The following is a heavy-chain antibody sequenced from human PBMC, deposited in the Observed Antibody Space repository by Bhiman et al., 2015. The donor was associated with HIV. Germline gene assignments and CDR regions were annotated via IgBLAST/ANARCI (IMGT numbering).Heavy chain of an antibody. V-gene: IGHV3-23*01. D-gene: IGHD3-16*02. CDR3: AREGRSSLFVDV. CDR2: ISASGASA. Sequence: EVQLLESGGGLGQPGGSLRLSCASSGFTFSSFTMSWVRQVPGKGLQWISAISASGASAFYADSVKGRFTMSRDNAKNSLYLQINSLRAEDTAVYYCAREGRSSLFVDVWGQGTTVTVSS. CDR1: GFTFSSFT. J-gene: IGHJ6*02.